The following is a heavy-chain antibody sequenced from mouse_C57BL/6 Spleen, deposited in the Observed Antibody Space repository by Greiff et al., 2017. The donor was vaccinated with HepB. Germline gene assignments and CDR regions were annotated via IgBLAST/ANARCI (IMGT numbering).Heavy chain of an antibody. J-gene: IGHJ3*01. CDR1: GYTFTSYW. Sequence: QVQLQQPGAELVRPGSSVKLSCKASGYTFTSYWMDWVKLRPGQGLEWIGNIYPSDSETHYNQKFKDKATLTVDKSSSTAYMQLSSLTSEDSAVYYGARVVRFAYWGQGTLFTVSA. V-gene: IGHV1-61*01. D-gene: IGHD1-1*02. CDR3: ARVVRFAY. CDR2: IYPSDSET.